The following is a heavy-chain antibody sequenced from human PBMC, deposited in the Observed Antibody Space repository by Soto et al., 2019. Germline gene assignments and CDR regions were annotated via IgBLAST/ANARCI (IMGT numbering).Heavy chain of an antibody. CDR3: ARVGQVDYYYYMDV. CDR2: IYSGGST. J-gene: IGHJ6*03. Sequence: EVQLVESGGGLVQPGGSLRLSCAASGFTVSSNYMSWVRQAPGKGLEWVSVIYSGGSTYYADSVKGRFTISRHNSKNTLYLQMNRLRAEDTAVYYGARVGQVDYYYYMDVWGKGTTVTVSS. CDR1: GFTVSSNY. D-gene: IGHD2-15*01. V-gene: IGHV3-53*04.